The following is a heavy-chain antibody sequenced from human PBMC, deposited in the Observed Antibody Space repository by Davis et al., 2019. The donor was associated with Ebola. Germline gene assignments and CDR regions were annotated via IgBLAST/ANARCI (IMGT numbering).Heavy chain of an antibody. V-gene: IGHV3-21*04. Sequence: GESLKISCAASGFTFSTYSMSWVRQAPGTGLEWVSSISSDSDYIYYADSVKGRFTISRDNAKNSLTLQMNSLRAEDTAVYYCARDSRYFDWLLYPSGFDPWGQGTLVTVSS. J-gene: IGHJ5*02. CDR2: ISSDSDYI. CDR1: GFTFSTYS. CDR3: ARDSRYFDWLLYPSGFDP. D-gene: IGHD3-9*01.